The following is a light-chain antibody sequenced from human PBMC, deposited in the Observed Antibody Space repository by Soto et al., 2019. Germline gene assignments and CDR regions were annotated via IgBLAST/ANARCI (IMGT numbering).Light chain of an antibody. J-gene: IGKJ1*01. V-gene: IGKV3-20*01. Sequence: EIVWTQAPGTLSLSPGDRATLSCRASQSVSSTYLAWYQQKAGQAPRLLIYGASSRATGIPDRFSGSGSGTDFTLTISRLEPEDFAVYYCQQYGSSPKTFGQGTKVDIK. CDR1: QSVSSTY. CDR3: QQYGSSPKT. CDR2: GAS.